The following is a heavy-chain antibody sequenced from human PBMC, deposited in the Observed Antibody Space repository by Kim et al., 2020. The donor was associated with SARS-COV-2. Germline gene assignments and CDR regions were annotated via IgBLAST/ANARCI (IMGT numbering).Heavy chain of an antibody. J-gene: IGHJ6*02. CDR3: AGRKGILYWGYGMDV. CDR2: ISSIGSTI. CDR1: GFTFSDYY. V-gene: IGHV3-11*01. Sequence: GGSLRLSCAASGFTFSDYYMSWIRQAPGKGLEWVSYISSIGSTIYYADSVKGRFTISRDNATNSLYLQMNSLRAEDTAVYYCAGRKGILYWGYGMDVWGQGTRITVSS. D-gene: IGHD2-8*02.